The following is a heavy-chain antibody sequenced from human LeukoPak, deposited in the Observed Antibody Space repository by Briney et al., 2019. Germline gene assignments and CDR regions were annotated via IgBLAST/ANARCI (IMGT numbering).Heavy chain of an antibody. CDR2: ISGSGGST. CDR1: GFTFSSYA. J-gene: IGHJ4*02. Sequence: GGSLRLSCAASGFTFSSYAMSWVRQAPGQGLEWVSAISGSGGSTYYAEYVKGRFTISRDNSKNTLYLQMNSLRAEDTAVYYCAKEVVTAILIDYWGQGTLVTVSS. V-gene: IGHV3-23*01. D-gene: IGHD2-21*02. CDR3: AKEVVTAILIDY.